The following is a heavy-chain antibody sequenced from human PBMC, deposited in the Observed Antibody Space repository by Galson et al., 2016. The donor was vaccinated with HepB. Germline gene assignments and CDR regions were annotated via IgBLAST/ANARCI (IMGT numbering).Heavy chain of an antibody. CDR1: GFSVSSNF. CDR3: ARVAGNPGRTAYYDY. V-gene: IGHV3-53*01. J-gene: IGHJ4*02. CDR2: IYTGGST. Sequence: SLRLSCAASGFSVSSNFVSWVRQSPGKGLEWVSVIYTGGSTYYADSVKGRFTISRDNSKNMLYLQMNSRRAEDTAVYYCARVAGNPGRTAYYDYWGQGTLVTVSS. D-gene: IGHD4-23*01.